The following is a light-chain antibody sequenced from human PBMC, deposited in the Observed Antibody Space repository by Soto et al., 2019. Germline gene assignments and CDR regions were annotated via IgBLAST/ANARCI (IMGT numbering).Light chain of an antibody. CDR3: QQLNSYVSIT. CDR2: AAS. V-gene: IGKV1-9*01. J-gene: IGKJ5*01. CDR1: QGISSY. Sequence: DIQLTQSPSFLSASVGDRVTITCRASQGISSYLAWYQQKPGKAPKLLIYAASTLQSGVPSRFSGSGSGTEFTLTISSLQPEDFATYYSQQLNSYVSITFGQGTRLEIK.